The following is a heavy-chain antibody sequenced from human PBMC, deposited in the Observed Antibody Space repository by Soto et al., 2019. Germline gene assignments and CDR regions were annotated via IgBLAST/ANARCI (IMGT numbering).Heavy chain of an antibody. Sequence: QVQLVQSGAEVKKPGASVKVSCKASGYTFTGYYMHWVRQAPGQGLEWMGWINPNSGGTNYAQKFQGRVTMTRDTSISTAYMELSRLRSDDTAVYYCARDLGSGGRPWGFDPWGQGTLVTVSS. CDR1: GYTFTGYY. CDR2: INPNSGGT. D-gene: IGHD2-15*01. V-gene: IGHV1-2*02. J-gene: IGHJ5*02. CDR3: ARDLGSGGRPWGFDP.